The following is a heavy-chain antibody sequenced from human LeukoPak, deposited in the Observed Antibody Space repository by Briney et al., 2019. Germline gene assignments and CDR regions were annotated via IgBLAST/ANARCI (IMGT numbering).Heavy chain of an antibody. CDR2: ISSSSSSTI. V-gene: IGHV3-48*01. CDR1: GFTFSTYN. CDR3: ARDRSGGDDFWSGYYTNYFDP. D-gene: IGHD3-3*01. Sequence: GGSLRLSCAASGFTFSTYNMNWVRQAPGKGLEWVSYISSSSSSTIYYANSVKGRFTISRDNAKNSLYLQMNSLRAEDTAVYYCARDRSGGDDFWSGYYTNYFDPWGQGTLVTVSS. J-gene: IGHJ5*02.